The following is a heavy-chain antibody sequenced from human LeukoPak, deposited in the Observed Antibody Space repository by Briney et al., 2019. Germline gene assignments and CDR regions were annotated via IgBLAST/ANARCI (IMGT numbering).Heavy chain of an antibody. J-gene: IGHJ6*02. CDR1: GGSISSGGYY. CDR2: IYYSGST. Sequence: PSETLSLTCTVSGGSISSGGYYWSWIRQHPGKGLEWIGYIYYSGSTYYNPSLKSRVTISVDTSKNQFSLKLSSVTAADTAVHYCARDFHDYYYYYGMDVWGQGTTVTVSS. CDR3: ARDFHDYYYYYGMDV. V-gene: IGHV4-31*03.